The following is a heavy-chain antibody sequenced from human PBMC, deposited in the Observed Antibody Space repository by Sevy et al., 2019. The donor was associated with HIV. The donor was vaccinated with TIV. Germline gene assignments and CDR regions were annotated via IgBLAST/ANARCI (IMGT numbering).Heavy chain of an antibody. CDR2: IKQDGTEK. CDR1: GFNFSTYW. D-gene: IGHD3-22*01. V-gene: IGHV3-7*01. Sequence: GGSLRLSCAASGFNFSTYWMSCVRQAPGKGLEWVANIKQDGTEKFYVDSVKGRFTISRDNAKNSLYLQMNSLRAEDTAVYYCARSGYDPSCYYYGNWFDPWGQGTLGTVSS. J-gene: IGHJ5*02. CDR3: ARSGYDPSCYYYGNWFDP.